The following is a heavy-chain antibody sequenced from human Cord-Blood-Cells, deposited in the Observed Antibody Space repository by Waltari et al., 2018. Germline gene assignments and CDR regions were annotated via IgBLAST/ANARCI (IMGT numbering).Heavy chain of an antibody. CDR2: IIPIFGTA. J-gene: IGHJ4*02. V-gene: IGHV1-69*06. CDR3: ARQSSNYQFDY. D-gene: IGHD4-4*01. CDR1: GGTFRSHD. Sequence: QVQLVQSGAEVKKPGSPVKVSCQASGGTFRSHDISWVRQAPGRGREWMGGIIPIFGTANYAQKFQGRVTITADKSTSTAYMELSSLRSEDTAVYYCARQSSNYQFDYWGQGTLVTVSS.